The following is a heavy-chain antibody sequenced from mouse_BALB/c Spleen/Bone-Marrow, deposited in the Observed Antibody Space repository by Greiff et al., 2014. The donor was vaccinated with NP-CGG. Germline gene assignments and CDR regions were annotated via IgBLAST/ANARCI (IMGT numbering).Heavy chain of an antibody. CDR1: GYTFTSYW. CDR2: IYPGDGDT. D-gene: IGHD2-4*01. CDR3: ARRGSDYENAMDY. J-gene: IGHJ4*01. V-gene: IGHV1-87*01. Sequence: QVQLQQPGAELARPGAPVKLSCKAAGYTFTSYWMQWVKQRPGQGLEWIGAIYPGDGDTRYSQKFKEKATLTADKSSSTAYIQLSSLASEDSAVYYCARRGSDYENAMDYWGQGTSVIVSS.